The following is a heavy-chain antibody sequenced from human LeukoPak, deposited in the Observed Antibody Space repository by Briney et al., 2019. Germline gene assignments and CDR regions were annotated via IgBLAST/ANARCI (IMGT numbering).Heavy chain of an antibody. CDR3: GGGVGSGSYWGGYYYYYYMDV. V-gene: IGHV1-69*06. D-gene: IGHD1-26*01. CDR1: GGTFSSYA. J-gene: IGHJ6*03. CDR2: IIPIFGTA. Sequence: SVKVSCKASGGTFSSYAISWVRQAPGQGLEWMGGIIPIFGTANYAQKFQGRVTITADKSTSTAYMELSSLRSEDAAVYYCGGGVGSGSYWGGYYYYYYMDVWGKGTTVTVSS.